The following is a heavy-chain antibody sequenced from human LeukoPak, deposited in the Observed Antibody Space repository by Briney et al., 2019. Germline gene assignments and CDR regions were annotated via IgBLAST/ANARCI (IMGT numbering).Heavy chain of an antibody. CDR2: IYYSGST. D-gene: IGHD3-10*01. V-gene: IGHV4-59*01. CDR3: ARGTGSNRFDY. Sequence: PSETLSLTCTASGGSISSYYWSWIRQPPEKGLEWIGYIYYSGSTNYSPSLKSRVTISVDTSKNQFSLKLSSVTAADTAIYYCARGTGSNRFDYWGQGTLVTVSS. CDR1: GGSISSYY. J-gene: IGHJ4*02.